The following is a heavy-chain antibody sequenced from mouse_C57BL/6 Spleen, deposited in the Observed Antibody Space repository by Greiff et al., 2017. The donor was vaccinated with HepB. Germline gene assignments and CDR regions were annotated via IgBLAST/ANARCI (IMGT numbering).Heavy chain of an antibody. CDR3: ARSPITTVPHYFDY. CDR1: GYTFTDYY. Sequence: VQLKESGPVLVKPGASVKMSCKASGYTFTDYYMNWVKQSHGKSLEWIGVINPYNGGTSYNQKFKGKATLTVDKSSSTAYMELNSLTSEDSAVYYCARSPITTVPHYFDYWGQGTTLTVSS. CDR2: INPYNGGT. J-gene: IGHJ2*01. D-gene: IGHD1-1*01. V-gene: IGHV1-19*01.